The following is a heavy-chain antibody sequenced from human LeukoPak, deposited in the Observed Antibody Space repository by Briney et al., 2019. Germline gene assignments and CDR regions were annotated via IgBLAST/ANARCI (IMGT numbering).Heavy chain of an antibody. CDR2: FDPEDGET. CDR1: GYTLTELS. CDR3: ATGGYDSSGLYFDY. D-gene: IGHD3-22*01. Sequence: ASVKVSCKVSGYTLTELSVHWVRQAAGKGLEWMGTFDPEDGETIYAQKFQGRVTMTEDTSTDTAYMELSSRRSEDAAVYYCATGGYDSSGLYFDYWGQGTLVTVSS. J-gene: IGHJ4*02. V-gene: IGHV1-24*01.